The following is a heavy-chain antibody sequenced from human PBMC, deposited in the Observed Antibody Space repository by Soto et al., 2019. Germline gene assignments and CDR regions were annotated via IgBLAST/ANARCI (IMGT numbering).Heavy chain of an antibody. D-gene: IGHD3-22*01. CDR1: GGSLNSYY. CDR3: ARFSPPRKSYDSNPGWFDP. J-gene: IGHJ5*02. Sequence: PSLTCTVSGGSLNSYYWTWIRQSPGEGLEWIGYVSSTGSTNYNPSLKSRLTMSLDTSTNEVSLSLTSVTAADAAVYFCARFSPPRKSYDSNPGWFDPWGQGIMVTVSS. V-gene: IGHV4-59*01. CDR2: VSSTGST.